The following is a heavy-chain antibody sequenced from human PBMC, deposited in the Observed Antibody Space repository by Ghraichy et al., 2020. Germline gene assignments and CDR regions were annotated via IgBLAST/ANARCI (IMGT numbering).Heavy chain of an antibody. D-gene: IGHD3-9*01. CDR1: GYTFTGYY. J-gene: IGHJ5*02. Sequence: ASVKVSCKASGYTFTGYYMHWVRQAPGQGLEWMGWINPNSGGTNYAQKFQGRVTMTRDTSISTAYMELSRLRSDDTAVYYCARGAYYDILTGYYKWYWFDPWGQGTLVTVSS. CDR2: INPNSGGT. V-gene: IGHV1-2*02. CDR3: ARGAYYDILTGYYKWYWFDP.